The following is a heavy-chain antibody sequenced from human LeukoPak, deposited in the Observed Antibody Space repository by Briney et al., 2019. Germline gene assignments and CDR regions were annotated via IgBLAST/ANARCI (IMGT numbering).Heavy chain of an antibody. CDR2: IIPIFGTA. CDR3: ASLSGSYFATPRGSGMDV. Sequence: GSSVKVSCKASGGTFSSYAISWVRQAPGQGLEWMGGIIPIFGTANYAQKFQGRVTITADESTSTAYMELSGLRSEDTAVYYCASLSGSYFATPRGSGMDVWGQGTTVTVSS. D-gene: IGHD1-26*01. CDR1: GGTFSSYA. J-gene: IGHJ6*02. V-gene: IGHV1-69*01.